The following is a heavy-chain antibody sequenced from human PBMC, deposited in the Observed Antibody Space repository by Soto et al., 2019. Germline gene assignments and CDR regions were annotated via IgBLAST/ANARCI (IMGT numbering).Heavy chain of an antibody. CDR3: ARAPTDYYDSSGYYYDYYYYGMGV. CDR2: IIPIFGTA. D-gene: IGHD3-22*01. J-gene: IGHJ6*02. CDR1: GGTFSSYA. Sequence: QVQLVQSGAEVKKPGSSVKVSCKASGGTFSSYAISWVRQAPGQGLEWMGGIIPIFGTANYAQKFQGRVTITADESTSTAYMELSSLRSEDTAVYYCARAPTDYYDSSGYYYDYYYYGMGVWGQGTTVTVSS. V-gene: IGHV1-69*01.